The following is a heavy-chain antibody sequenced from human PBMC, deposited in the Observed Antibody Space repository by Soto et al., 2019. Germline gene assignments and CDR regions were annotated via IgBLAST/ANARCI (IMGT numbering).Heavy chain of an antibody. CDR3: AKGGPDGFCSGGRCYFDC. CDR2: ISWNSNII. CDR1: GFNFDDYA. Sequence: EVQLVESGGGLVQPGRSLTLSCAASGFNFDDYAMHWVRRVPGKGLEWVSSISWNSNIIGYADSVKGRFTISRDNAKNSLYLQMNSLRPEDTALYYCAKGGPDGFCSGGRCYFDCWGQGTLVSVSS. V-gene: IGHV3-9*01. D-gene: IGHD2-15*01. J-gene: IGHJ4*02.